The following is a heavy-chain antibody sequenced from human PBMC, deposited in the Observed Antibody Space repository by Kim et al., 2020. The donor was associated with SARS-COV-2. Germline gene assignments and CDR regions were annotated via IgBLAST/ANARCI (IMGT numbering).Heavy chain of an antibody. CDR2: NT. Sequence: NTYYADSVKGRFTISRDNSKDILYLQMNSLRAEDTALYFCTRGTVSAWYDFGGQGTLVTVSS. D-gene: IGHD2-2*01. CDR3: TRGTVSAWYDF. V-gene: IGHV3-23*05. J-gene: IGHJ5*01.